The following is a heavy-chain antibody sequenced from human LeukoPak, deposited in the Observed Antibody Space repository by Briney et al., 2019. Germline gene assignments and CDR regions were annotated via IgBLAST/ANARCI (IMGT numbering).Heavy chain of an antibody. CDR2: IYHSGST. CDR3: AEGNYYDSSGYSSQTFDP. Sequence: SGTLSLTCAVSGGSISSSNWWSWVRQPPGKGLEWIGEIYHSGSTNYNPSLKSRVTISVDKSKNQFSLKLSSETAADTAVYYCAEGNYYDSSGYSSQTFDPWGQGTLVTVSS. CDR1: GGSISSSNW. V-gene: IGHV4-4*02. D-gene: IGHD3-22*01. J-gene: IGHJ5*02.